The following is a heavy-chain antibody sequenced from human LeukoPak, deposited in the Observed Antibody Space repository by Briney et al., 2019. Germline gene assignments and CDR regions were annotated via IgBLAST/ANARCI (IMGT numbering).Heavy chain of an antibody. D-gene: IGHD6-13*01. Sequence: PGGSLRLSCAASGFTFSNYWMSWVRQAPGKGLEWVANIKEDGSEKYYVDSVKGPFTISRDNARNSLYLQMNSLRAEDTAVYYCASGRQLGYWGQGTLVTVSS. J-gene: IGHJ4*02. CDR3: ASGRQLGY. CDR2: IKEDGSEK. CDR1: GFTFSNYW. V-gene: IGHV3-7*01.